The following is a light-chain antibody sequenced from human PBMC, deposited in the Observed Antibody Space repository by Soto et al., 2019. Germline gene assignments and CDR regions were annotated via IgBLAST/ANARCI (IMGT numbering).Light chain of an antibody. J-gene: IGKJ1*01. CDR3: QQNLGVHT. CDR2: DTS. CDR1: QSVTSNY. V-gene: IGKV3-11*01. Sequence: EIVSTHSPGTLCLSPWQRSTISFRASQSVTSNYLAWYQQKPGQAPGLLIYDTSTRATGIPARFSGSGSGTDFTLTISSLEPEDSAVYYCQQNLGVHTFGQGTKVDIK.